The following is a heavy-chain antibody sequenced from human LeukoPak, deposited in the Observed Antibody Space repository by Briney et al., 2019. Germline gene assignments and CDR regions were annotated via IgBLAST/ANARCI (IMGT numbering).Heavy chain of an antibody. J-gene: IGHJ6*02. V-gene: IGHV1-2*02. CDR2: INPNSGAT. D-gene: IGHD4-23*01. CDR1: GYTFTSYY. CDR3: ARERTTVVTLDYYYGMDV. Sequence: ASVKVSCKASGYTFTSYYMHWVRQAPGQGLEWMGWINPNSGATNYAQKFQGRVTMTSDTSISTTYMELRRLTSDDTAVYYCARERTTVVTLDYYYGMDVWGQGTTVTVSS.